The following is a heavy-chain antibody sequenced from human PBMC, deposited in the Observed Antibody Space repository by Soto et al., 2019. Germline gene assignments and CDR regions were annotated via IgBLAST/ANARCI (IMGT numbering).Heavy chain of an antibody. CDR3: ARDRLRYNWSDFPYYCYGMDV. Sequence: QVQLVESGGGVVQPGRSLRLSCAASGFTFSSYAMHWVRQAPGKGLEWVAVISYDGSNKYYADSVKGRFTISRDNSKNTLYLQMSSLRAEDTAVYYCARDRLRYNWSDFPYYCYGMDVWGQGATVTVSS. D-gene: IGHD1-1*01. CDR1: GFTFSSYA. V-gene: IGHV3-30-3*01. J-gene: IGHJ6*02. CDR2: ISYDGSNK.